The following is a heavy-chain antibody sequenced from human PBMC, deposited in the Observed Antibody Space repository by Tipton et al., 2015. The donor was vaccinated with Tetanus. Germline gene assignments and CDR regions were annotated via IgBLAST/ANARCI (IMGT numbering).Heavy chain of an antibody. CDR3: ARDRTICSGGSCYGIPGAFDI. Sequence: TLSLTCIVSGGSVSSGSDYWMWIRQPPGKGLEWIGHVYPTGSAYYNPDLESRVTLSVDKSKTQFSLNMRSVTAADTAMYYCARDRTICSGGSCYGIPGAFDIWGQGTMVTVSS. V-gene: IGHV4-61*09. D-gene: IGHD2-15*01. CDR2: VYPTGSA. J-gene: IGHJ3*02. CDR1: GGSVSSGSDY.